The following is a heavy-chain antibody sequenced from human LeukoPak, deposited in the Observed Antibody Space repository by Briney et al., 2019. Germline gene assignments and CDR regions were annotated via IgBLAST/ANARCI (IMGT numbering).Heavy chain of an antibody. CDR3: GKVEGLEARPGFGNYNSMAF. D-gene: IGHD6-6*01. CDR2: IYSGGNT. J-gene: IGHJ6*03. V-gene: IGHV3-66*02. Sequence: GGSLRLSCTVSGFTVSINSMSWVRQAPGKGLEWVSFIYSGGNTHYSDSVKGRFTISRDNSKNTLYLQMNSLRAEDTSGCYCGKVEGLEARPGFGNYNSMAFWGKGTTVTVSS. CDR1: GFTVSINS.